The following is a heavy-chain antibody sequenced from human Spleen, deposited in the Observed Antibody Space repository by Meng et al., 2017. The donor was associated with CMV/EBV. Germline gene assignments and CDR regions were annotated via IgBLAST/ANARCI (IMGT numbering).Heavy chain of an antibody. CDR3: VRDRGYFDY. Sequence: SCAASGFTLSTYWMTWVRQAPGKGLESVANIKQDGSEKYYMDSVKGRFTISRDNAKNSLYLQLNSLRDEDTAVYYCVRDRGYFDYWGQGTLVTVSS. CDR2: IKQDGSEK. V-gene: IGHV3-7*01. CDR1: GFTLSTYW. J-gene: IGHJ4*02.